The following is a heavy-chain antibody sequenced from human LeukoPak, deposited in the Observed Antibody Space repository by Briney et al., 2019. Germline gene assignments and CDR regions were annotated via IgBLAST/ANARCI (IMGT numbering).Heavy chain of an antibody. CDR1: GYSFRSYW. Sequence: GESLKISFQGSGYSFRSYWIGWVRQMPGKGLEWMGIIYPGDSDTRYSPSFQGQVTISADKSISTAYLQWSSLKASDTAMYYCARQGDSSGWSSPFDYWGRGTLVTVSS. CDR2: IYPGDSDT. J-gene: IGHJ4*02. D-gene: IGHD6-19*01. V-gene: IGHV5-51*01. CDR3: ARQGDSSGWSSPFDY.